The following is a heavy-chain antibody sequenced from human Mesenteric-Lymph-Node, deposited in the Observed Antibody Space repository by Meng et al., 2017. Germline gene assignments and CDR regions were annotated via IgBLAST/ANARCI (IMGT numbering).Heavy chain of an antibody. CDR2: IYTSGST. J-gene: IGHJ3*02. CDR1: GGSISSGSYY. V-gene: IGHV4-61*02. Sequence: SETLSLTCTVSGGSISSGSYYWSWIRQPAGKGLEWIGRIYTSGSTNYNPSLKSRVTISVDTSKNQFSLKLSSVTAADTAVYYCARDPSGYSYGDIWGQGTMVTVSS. CDR3: ARDPSGYSYGDI. D-gene: IGHD5-18*01.